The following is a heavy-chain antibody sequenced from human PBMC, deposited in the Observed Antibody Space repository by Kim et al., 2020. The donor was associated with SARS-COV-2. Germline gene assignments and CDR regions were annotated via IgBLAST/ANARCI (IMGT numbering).Heavy chain of an antibody. Sequence: ASVKVSCKASGYTFTSYAMHWVRQAPGQRLEWMGWINAGNGNTKYSQKFQGRVTITRDTSASTAYMELSSLRSEDTAVYYCARPDIVVVPAAHGWAFDIWGQGTMVTVSS. CDR1: GYTFTSYA. D-gene: IGHD2-2*01. CDR2: INAGNGNT. J-gene: IGHJ3*02. CDR3: ARPDIVVVPAAHGWAFDI. V-gene: IGHV1-3*01.